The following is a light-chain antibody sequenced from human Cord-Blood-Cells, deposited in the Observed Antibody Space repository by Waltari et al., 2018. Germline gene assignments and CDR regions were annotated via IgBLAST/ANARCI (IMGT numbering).Light chain of an antibody. CDR1: QSVSSSY. J-gene: IGKJ1*01. V-gene: IGKV3D-7*01. CDR3: QQDYNLPPWT. Sequence: EIVMTQPPATLSLSPGARATLSRRASQSVSSSYLSWYQQKPGQAPRLLIYGASTRATGIPARFSGSGSGTDFTLTISSLQPEDFAVYYCQQDYNLPPWTFGQGTKVEIK. CDR2: GAS.